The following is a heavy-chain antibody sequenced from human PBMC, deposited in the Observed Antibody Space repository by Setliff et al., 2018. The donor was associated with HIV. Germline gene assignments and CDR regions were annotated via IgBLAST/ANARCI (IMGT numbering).Heavy chain of an antibody. Sequence: SETLSLTCAVYGESFSGYYWNWIRQPPGKGLEWIGSIYYSGSTYYNPSLKSRVTISVDTSKNQFSLKLSSVTAADTAVYYCARANFWSGYYGYWGQGTLVTVSS. V-gene: IGHV4-34*01. CDR1: GESFSGYY. J-gene: IGHJ4*02. CDR2: IYYSGST. CDR3: ARANFWSGYYGY. D-gene: IGHD3-3*01.